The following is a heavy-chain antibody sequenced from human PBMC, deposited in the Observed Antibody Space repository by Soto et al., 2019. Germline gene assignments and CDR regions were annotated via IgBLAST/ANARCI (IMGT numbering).Heavy chain of an antibody. CDR1: GIMSSGYG. Sequence: QEQVVQSGPAMKEPGSSVKVSCRASGIMSSGYGFSWVRQAPGQGLEWVGMINPNLDSTHYEQNLQGRVFLSVDKSRDTAYLEVTSLRLEDTAIYFCATMKRARLDSWGRGTVVTVSS. J-gene: IGHJ4*02. D-gene: IGHD6-25*01. CDR2: INPNLDST. V-gene: IGHV1-69*09. CDR3: ATMKRARLDS.